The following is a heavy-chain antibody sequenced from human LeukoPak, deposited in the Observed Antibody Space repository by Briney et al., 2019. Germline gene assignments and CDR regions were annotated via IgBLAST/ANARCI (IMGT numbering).Heavy chain of an antibody. CDR3: ARWVTMVRGVGRYYYYMDV. V-gene: IGHV3-30*03. CDR1: GFTFSSYG. CDR2: ISYDGSNK. Sequence: GGPLRLSCAASGFTFSSYGMSWVRQAPGKGLEWVAVISYDGSNKYYADSVKGRFTISRDNSKNTLYLQMNSLRAEDTAVYYCARWVTMVRGVGRYYYYMDVWGKGTTVTISS. D-gene: IGHD3-10*01. J-gene: IGHJ6*03.